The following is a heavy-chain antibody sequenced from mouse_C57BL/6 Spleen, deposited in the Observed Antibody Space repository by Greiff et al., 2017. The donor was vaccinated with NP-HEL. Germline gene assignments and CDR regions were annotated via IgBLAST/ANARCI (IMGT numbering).Heavy chain of an antibody. J-gene: IGHJ3*01. CDR1: GYTFSSYW. V-gene: IGHV1-69*01. CDR3: ARGDSSCYSAWFAY. Sequence: QVQLQQPGAELVMPGASVKLSCKASGYTFSSYWMHWVKQRPGQGLEWIGEIDPSDSYTNYNQKFKGKSTLTVDKSSSTAYMQLSSLTSEDSAVYYCARGDSSCYSAWFAYWGQGTLVTVSA. CDR2: IDPSDSYT. D-gene: IGHD3-2*02.